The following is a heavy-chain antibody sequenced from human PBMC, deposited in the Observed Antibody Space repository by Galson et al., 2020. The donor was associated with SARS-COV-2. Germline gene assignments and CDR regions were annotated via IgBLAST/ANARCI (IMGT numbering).Heavy chain of an antibody. CDR1: GFSFSNYD. CDR3: ASIRAGYGYFDL. Sequence: GGSLRLSCVTSGFSFSNYDFSWVRRAPGKGLEWVATITTFDPDKSYGDSVKGRFSISRDNRKNSLYLQMNSLSAEDTAVYYCASIRAGYGYFDLWGRGTLVTVSS. V-gene: IGHV3-21*01. CDR2: ITTFDPDK. J-gene: IGHJ2*01.